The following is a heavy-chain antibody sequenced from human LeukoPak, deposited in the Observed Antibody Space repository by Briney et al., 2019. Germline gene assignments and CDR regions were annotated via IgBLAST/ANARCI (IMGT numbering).Heavy chain of an antibody. CDR1: GYTFTGYY. D-gene: IGHD5-12*01. CDR3: AREGVVATYYFDY. Sequence: ASVTVSCKASGYTFTGYYMHWVRQAPGQGLEWMGRINPNSGGTNYAQKFQGRVTMTRDTSISTAYMELSRLRSDDTAVYYCAREGVVATYYFDYWGQGTLVTVSS. CDR2: INPNSGGT. J-gene: IGHJ4*02. V-gene: IGHV1-2*06.